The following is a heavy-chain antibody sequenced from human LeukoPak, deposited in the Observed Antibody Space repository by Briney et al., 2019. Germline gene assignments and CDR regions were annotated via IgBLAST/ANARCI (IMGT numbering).Heavy chain of an antibody. D-gene: IGHD1-26*01. Sequence: PGGSLRLPCAVSGFTFSNSWMHWVRQTPGKGLVWLSRTKTDGIDTLYADFVKGRFTISRDNAKNTLYLQMNSLRAEDTAVYYCVRDGSYKFDYWGQGTLVTVSS. CDR1: GFTFSNSW. CDR3: VRDGSYKFDY. V-gene: IGHV3-74*01. CDR2: TKTDGIDT. J-gene: IGHJ4*02.